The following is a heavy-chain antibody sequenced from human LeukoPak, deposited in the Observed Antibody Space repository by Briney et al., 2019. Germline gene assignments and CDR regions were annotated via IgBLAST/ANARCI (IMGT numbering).Heavy chain of an antibody. CDR3: AREESGSYPPADY. D-gene: IGHD1-26*01. V-gene: IGHV1-2*02. J-gene: IGHJ4*02. CDR2: INPNSGGT. Sequence: GASVKVSCKASGYTFTGYYMHWVRQALGQAPEWMGWINPNSGGTNYAQKFQGRVTMTRDTSISTAYMELSRLRSDDTAVYYCAREESGSYPPADYWGQGTLVTVSS. CDR1: GYTFTGYY.